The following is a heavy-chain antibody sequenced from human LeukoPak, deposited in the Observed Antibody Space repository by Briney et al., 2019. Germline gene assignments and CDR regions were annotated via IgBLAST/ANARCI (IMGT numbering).Heavy chain of an antibody. CDR2: ISSSGTTI. D-gene: IGHD1-26*01. V-gene: IGHV3-11*01. CDR1: GFAFNDYY. J-gene: IGHJ4*02. CDR3: ARDRFSGSYPLDY. Sequence: GGSLRLSCAASGFAFNDYYMTWIRQAPGKGLEWVSYISSSGTTIYYADSVKGRFTISRDNAKNSLYLQMNTLRAEDTAVYYCARDRFSGSYPLDYWGQGTLVTVSS.